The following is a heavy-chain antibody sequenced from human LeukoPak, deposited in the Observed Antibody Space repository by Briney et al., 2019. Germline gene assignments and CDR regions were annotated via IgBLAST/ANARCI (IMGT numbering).Heavy chain of an antibody. CDR2: IYHSGST. V-gene: IGHV4-30-2*01. J-gene: IGHJ4*02. CDR1: GVSISSGGYS. CDR3: ATLPDY. Sequence: SETLSLTCAVSGVSISSGGYSWSWIRQPPGKGLEWIGYIYHSGSTYYNPSLKSRVTISVDRSKNQFSLKLSSVTAADTAVYYCATLPDYWGQGTLVTVSS.